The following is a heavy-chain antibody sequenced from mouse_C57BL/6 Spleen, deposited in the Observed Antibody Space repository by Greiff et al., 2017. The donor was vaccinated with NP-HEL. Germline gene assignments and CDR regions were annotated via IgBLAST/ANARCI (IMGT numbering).Heavy chain of an antibody. Sequence: EVKLVESGPGLVKPSQSLSLTCSVTGYSITSGYYWNWIRQFPGNKLEWMGYISYDGSNNYNPSLKNRISITRDTSKNQFFLKLNSVTTEDTATYYCARTDYYGSSSFAYWGQGTLVTVSA. CDR3: ARTDYYGSSSFAY. CDR2: ISYDGSN. V-gene: IGHV3-6*01. CDR1: GYSITSGYY. J-gene: IGHJ3*01. D-gene: IGHD1-1*01.